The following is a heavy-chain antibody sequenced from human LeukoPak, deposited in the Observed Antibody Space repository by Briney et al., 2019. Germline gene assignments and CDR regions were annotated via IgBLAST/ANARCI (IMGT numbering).Heavy chain of an antibody. CDR1: GFTFDDYA. CDR3: AKDMYYYGSGSYNP. D-gene: IGHD3-10*01. CDR2: ISWNSGSI. V-gene: IGHV3-9*01. Sequence: GGALRLSCAASGFTFDDYAMRWVRQAPGKGLEWVSSISWNSGSIVYADSVKGRFTISRDNAKNSLYLQMNSLRAEDTALYYCAKDMYYYGSGSYNPWGQGTLVTVSS. J-gene: IGHJ5*02.